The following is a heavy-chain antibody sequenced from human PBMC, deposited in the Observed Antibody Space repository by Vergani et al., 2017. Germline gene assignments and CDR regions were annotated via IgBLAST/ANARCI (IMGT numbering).Heavy chain of an antibody. D-gene: IGHD6-13*01. Sequence: QVQLVQSGAEVKKPGASVKVSCKASGYTFTGYYMHWVRQAPGQGLEWMGWINPNSGGTNYAQKFQGRVTMTRDTSISTAYMELNRLRSDDTAVYYCARMSSSSWYSFDAFDIWGQGTMVTVSS. CDR1: GYTFTGYY. J-gene: IGHJ3*02. V-gene: IGHV1-2*02. CDR3: ARMSSSSWYSFDAFDI. CDR2: INPNSGGT.